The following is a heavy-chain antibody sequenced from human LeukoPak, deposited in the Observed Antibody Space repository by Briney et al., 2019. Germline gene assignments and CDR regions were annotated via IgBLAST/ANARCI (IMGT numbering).Heavy chain of an antibody. CDR2: INHSGST. V-gene: IGHV4-34*01. Sequence: SETLSLTCAVYGGSFSGYYWSWIRQPPGKGLEWIGEINHSGSTNYTPSLKSRVTISVDTSKNQFSLKLSSVTAADTAVHYCARELYGSGNSWGQGTLVTVSS. D-gene: IGHD3-10*01. CDR1: GGSFSGYY. J-gene: IGHJ4*02. CDR3: ARELYGSGNS.